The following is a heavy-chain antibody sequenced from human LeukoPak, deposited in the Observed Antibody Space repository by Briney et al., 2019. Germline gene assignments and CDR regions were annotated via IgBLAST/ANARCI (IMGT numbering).Heavy chain of an antibody. CDR1: GFTFSSYW. CDR2: INGDGSST. J-gene: IGHJ3*01. V-gene: IGHV3-74*01. D-gene: IGHD2-8*01. Sequence: PGGSLRLSCAASGFTFSSYWMHWVRQAPGKGVVWVSRINGDGSSTTYADSVKGRFTISRDNAKNTLYLQMNGLRAEDTAVYYCTCDLDRSDGLWGQGTMVTVSS. CDR3: TCDLDRSDGL.